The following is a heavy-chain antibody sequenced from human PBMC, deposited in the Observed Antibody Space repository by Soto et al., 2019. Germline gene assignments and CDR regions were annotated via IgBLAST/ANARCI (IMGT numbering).Heavy chain of an antibody. Sequence: PGGSLRLSWAASGFTFSNAWMSWVRQAPGKGLEWVGRIKSKTDGGTTDYAAPVKGRFTMSRDDSTNTLFLQMISLKTEDTAVYYCTTATYDFWTGTYYFDYWGQGALVTVSS. D-gene: IGHD3-3*01. CDR2: IKSKTDGGTT. CDR1: GFTFSNAW. CDR3: TTATYDFWTGTYYFDY. J-gene: IGHJ4*01. V-gene: IGHV3-15*05.